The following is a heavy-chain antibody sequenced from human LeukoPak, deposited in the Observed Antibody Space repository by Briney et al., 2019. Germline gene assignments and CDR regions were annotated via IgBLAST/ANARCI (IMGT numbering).Heavy chain of an antibody. CDR3: ARAYGGWNYVY. D-gene: IGHD1-7*01. Sequence: ASVKVSCKASGYTFTGYYMHWVRQAPGQGLEGMGWINPNSGGTNCAQKFQGRVTMTRDTSISTAYMELSRLRSDDTAVYYCARAYGGWNYVYWGQGTLVTVSS. CDR2: INPNSGGT. V-gene: IGHV1-2*02. J-gene: IGHJ4*02. CDR1: GYTFTGYY.